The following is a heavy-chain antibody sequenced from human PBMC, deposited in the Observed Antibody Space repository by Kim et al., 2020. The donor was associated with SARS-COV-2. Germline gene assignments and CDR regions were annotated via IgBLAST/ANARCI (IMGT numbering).Heavy chain of an antibody. D-gene: IGHD4-17*01. J-gene: IGHJ4*02. CDR2: IKSKTDGGTT. V-gene: IGHV3-15*01. CDR3: TTQGHDYGDHRTFDY. CDR1: GFTFSNAW. Sequence: GGSLRLSCAASGFTFSNAWMSWVRQAPGKGLEWVGRIKSKTDGGTTDYAAPVKGRFTISRDDSKNTLYLQMNSLKTEDTAVYYCTTQGHDYGDHRTFDYWGQGTLVTVSS.